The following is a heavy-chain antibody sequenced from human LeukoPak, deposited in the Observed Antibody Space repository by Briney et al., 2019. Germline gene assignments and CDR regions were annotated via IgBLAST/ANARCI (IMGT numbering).Heavy chain of an antibody. CDR2: IYSGGST. V-gene: IGHV3-53*01. CDR1: GFTVNNNY. CDR3: AKISHYYDSSGYSPRGYFDY. D-gene: IGHD3-22*01. Sequence: GGSLRLSCAASGFTVNNNYMSWVRQAPGKGLEWVSGIYSGGSTYYADSVKGRFTISRDNSKNTLYLQMNSLRAEDTAVYYCAKISHYYDSSGYSPRGYFDYWGQGTLVTVSS. J-gene: IGHJ4*02.